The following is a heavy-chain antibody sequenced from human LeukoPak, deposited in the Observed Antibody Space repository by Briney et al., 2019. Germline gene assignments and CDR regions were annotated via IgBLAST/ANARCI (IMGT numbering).Heavy chain of an antibody. V-gene: IGHV6-1*01. J-gene: IGHJ6*02. CDR1: GDSVSSNSAA. Sequence: SQTLSLTCAISGDSVSSNSAAWNWTRQSPSRGLEWLGRTYYRSKWYNDYAVSVKSRITINPDTSKNQFSLQLNSVTPEDTAVYYCAREAAAGQYYYYGMDVWGQGTTVTVSS. D-gene: IGHD6-13*01. CDR2: TYYRSKWYN. CDR3: AREAAAGQYYYYGMDV.